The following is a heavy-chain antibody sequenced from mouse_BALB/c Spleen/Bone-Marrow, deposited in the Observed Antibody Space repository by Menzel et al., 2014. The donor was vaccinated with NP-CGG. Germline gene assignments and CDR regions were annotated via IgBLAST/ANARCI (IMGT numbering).Heavy chain of an antibody. D-gene: IGHD2-1*01. CDR3: ARGNYGNYVDYFDY. J-gene: IGHJ2*01. CDR1: GFTFSSYG. CDR2: MNSNGGST. V-gene: IGHV5-6-3*01. Sequence: EVQLVESGGGLVQPGGSLRLSCAASGFTFSSYGMSWVRQTPAKRLELVAPMNSNGGSTYYPDSVKGRFTISRDNAKNTLSLQMSSLKSEDTAMYYCARGNYGNYVDYFDYWGQGTTLTVSS.